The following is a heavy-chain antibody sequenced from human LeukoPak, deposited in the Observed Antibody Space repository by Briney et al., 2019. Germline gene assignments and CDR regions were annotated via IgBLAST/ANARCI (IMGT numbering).Heavy chain of an antibody. CDR3: ARWDAFDI. V-gene: IGHV3-48*04. J-gene: IGHJ3*02. Sequence: GGSLRLSCAASGSTFSSYHMNWVRQAPGKGLEWVSFISTSGDTIYYADSVKGRFTISRDNAKSSLYLQLNSLRVEDTAVYYCARWDAFDIWGQGTMVTVSS. CDR2: ISTSGDTI. CDR1: GSTFSSYH.